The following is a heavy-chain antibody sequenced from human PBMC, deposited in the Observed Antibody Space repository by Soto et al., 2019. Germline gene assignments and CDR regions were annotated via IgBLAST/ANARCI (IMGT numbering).Heavy chain of an antibody. V-gene: IGHV1-46*01. CDR1: GYTFTSYY. Sequence: GASVKVSCKASGYTFTSYYMHWVRQAPGQGLEWMGIINPSGGSTSYAQKFQGRVTMTRDTSTSTAYMELSSLRSDDTAVYYCARGSGLIAAAGSYGMDVWGQGTTVTVSS. CDR2: INPSGGST. J-gene: IGHJ6*02. D-gene: IGHD6-13*01. CDR3: ARGSGLIAAAGSYGMDV.